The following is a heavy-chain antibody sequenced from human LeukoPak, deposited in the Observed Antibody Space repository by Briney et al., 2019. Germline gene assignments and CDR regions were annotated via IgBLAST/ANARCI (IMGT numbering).Heavy chain of an antibody. CDR1: GFTFSSYG. Sequence: GGSLRLSCAASGFTFSSYGMHWVRQAPGKGLEWVAVISYDGSNKYYADSVKGRFTISGDNSKNTLYLQMNGLRAEDTAVYYCAKDSSGFIDYWGQGTLVTVSS. CDR3: AKDSSGFIDY. D-gene: IGHD6-19*01. J-gene: IGHJ4*02. V-gene: IGHV3-30*18. CDR2: ISYDGSNK.